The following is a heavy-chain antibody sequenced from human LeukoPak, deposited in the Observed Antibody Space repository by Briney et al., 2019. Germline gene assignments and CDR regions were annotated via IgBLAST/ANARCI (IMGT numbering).Heavy chain of an antibody. CDR2: NILIIGTT. V-gene: IGHV1-69*05. J-gene: IGHJ5*01. D-gene: IGHD1-26*01. CDR3: ATDDVSATLGFDS. Sequence: ASMKVACKASGGTFTSDAFNWVRQAPGGGLQWKGGNILIIGTTNYGQQFQGRVTMSTDDSTSTALMALNSLIYEDTAIYYCATDDVSATLGFDSWGQGTLLTVSS. CDR1: GGTFTSDA.